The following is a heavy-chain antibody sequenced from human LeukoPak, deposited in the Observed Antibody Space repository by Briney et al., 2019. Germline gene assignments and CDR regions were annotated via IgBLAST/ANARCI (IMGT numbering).Heavy chain of an antibody. Sequence: GGSLRLSCAVSGFSVSSYGMSWARQAPGKGLEWISAISVNGETTYYANSVKGRFIISRNNSENTLYLQMNSLRAEDTAVYYCAQGYSSGWYPYWGQGSLVSVSS. CDR2: ISVNGETT. V-gene: IGHV3-23*01. J-gene: IGHJ4*02. CDR1: GFSVSSYG. D-gene: IGHD6-19*01. CDR3: AQGYSSGWYPY.